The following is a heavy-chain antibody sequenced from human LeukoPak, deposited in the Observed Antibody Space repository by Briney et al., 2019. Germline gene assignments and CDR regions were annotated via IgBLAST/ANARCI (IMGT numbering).Heavy chain of an antibody. CDR3: ARGRGDY. Sequence: GGSLRLSCAASGFIFSTSWMSWVRQAPGKGLEWVANIKQDGSEKSYVDSVKGRFTISRDNAKNSLYLQMNSLRAEDTAVYYCARGRGDYWGQGTLVTVSP. V-gene: IGHV3-7*01. CDR2: IKQDGSEK. CDR1: GFIFSTSW. J-gene: IGHJ4*02.